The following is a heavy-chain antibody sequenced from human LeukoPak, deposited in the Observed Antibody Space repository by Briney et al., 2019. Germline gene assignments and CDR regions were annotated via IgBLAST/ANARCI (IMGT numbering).Heavy chain of an antibody. V-gene: IGHV4-59*12. CDR1: GGSISGYY. CDR3: ARDSGGAHYYDSSGYYGI. D-gene: IGHD3-22*01. Sequence: SETLSLTCTVSGGSISGYYWSWIRQPPGEGLEWIGYIYNSGNTNYNPSLKSRVTISVDTSKNQFSLKLSSVTAADTAVYYCARDSGGAHYYDSSGYYGIWGQGTLVTVSS. J-gene: IGHJ4*02. CDR2: IYNSGNT.